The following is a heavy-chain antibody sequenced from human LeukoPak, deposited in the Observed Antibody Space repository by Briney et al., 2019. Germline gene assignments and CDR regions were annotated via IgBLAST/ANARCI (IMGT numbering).Heavy chain of an antibody. CDR2: ISSSSSYT. CDR1: GFTFSIYV. V-gene: IGHV3-11*06. J-gene: IGHJ4*02. CDR3: ARVSEIAAAGTVDY. Sequence: GGSLRLSCAASGFTFSIYVMSWVRQAPGKGLEWVSYISSSSSYTTYADSVKGRFTISRDNAKNSLYLQMNSLRAEDTAVYYCARVSEIAAAGTVDYWGQGTLVTVSS. D-gene: IGHD6-13*01.